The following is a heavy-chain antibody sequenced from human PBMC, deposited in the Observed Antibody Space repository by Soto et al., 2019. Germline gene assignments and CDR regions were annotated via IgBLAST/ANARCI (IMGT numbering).Heavy chain of an antibody. CDR3: ARGVHYDSSGYYYFY. Sequence: GASVNVSCKSSGGTFKNYSTSWGRQAPGQGLEWMGGIIPIFGTANYAQKFQGRVTITADESTSTAYMELRSLRSEDTAVYYCARGVHYDSSGYYYFYWGQGTVVTVS. CDR2: IIPIFGTA. CDR1: GGTFKNYS. J-gene: IGHJ4*02. V-gene: IGHV1-69*13. D-gene: IGHD3-22*01.